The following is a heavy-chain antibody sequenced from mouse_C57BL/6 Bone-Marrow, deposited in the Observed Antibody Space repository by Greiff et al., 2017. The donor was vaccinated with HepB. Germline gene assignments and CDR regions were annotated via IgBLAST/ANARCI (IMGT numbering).Heavy chain of an antibody. D-gene: IGHD1-1*01. CDR3: ARHPYYYGSSGYAMDY. Sequence: EVHLVESGGGLVQPGGSLKLSCAASGFTFSDYYMYWVRQTPEKRLEWVAYISNGGGSTYYPETVKGRFTIYRDNAKNTLYLQMSRLKSEDTAMYYCARHPYYYGSSGYAMDYWGQGTSVTVSS. V-gene: IGHV5-12*01. J-gene: IGHJ4*01. CDR2: ISNGGGST. CDR1: GFTFSDYY.